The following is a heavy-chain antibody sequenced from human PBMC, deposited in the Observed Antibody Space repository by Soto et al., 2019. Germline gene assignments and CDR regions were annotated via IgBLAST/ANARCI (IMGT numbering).Heavy chain of an antibody. CDR1: GGSISSSSYY. J-gene: IGHJ4*02. CDR3: ASFYDYPQYYFDY. CDR2: IYYSGST. D-gene: IGHD3-16*01. Sequence: SETLSLTCTVSGGSISSSSYYWGWIRQPPGKGLEWIGSIYYSGSTYYNPSLKSRVTISVDTSKNQFSLKLSSVTAADTAVYYCASFYDYPQYYFDYWGQGTLVTVSS. V-gene: IGHV4-39*01.